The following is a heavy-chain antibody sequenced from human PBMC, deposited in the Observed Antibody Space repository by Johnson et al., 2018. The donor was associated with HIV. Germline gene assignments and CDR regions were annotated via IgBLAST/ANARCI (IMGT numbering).Heavy chain of an antibody. CDR2: IRYDGSNQ. D-gene: IGHD3-22*01. V-gene: IGHV3-30*02. Sequence: QVQLVESGGGVVQPGRSLRLSCAASGFTFSRYGMPWVRQAPGKGLEWVAFIRYDGSNQSYADSVKGRFTISRDNSKNTLHLQMNSLRAEDTAVYYCAKGTHYSDSSGYWSNDAFDIWGQGTMVTVSS. J-gene: IGHJ3*02. CDR3: AKGTHYSDSSGYWSNDAFDI. CDR1: GFTFSRYG.